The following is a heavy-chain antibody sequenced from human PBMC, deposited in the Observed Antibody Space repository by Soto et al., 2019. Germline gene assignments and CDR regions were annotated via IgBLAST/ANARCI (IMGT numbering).Heavy chain of an antibody. J-gene: IGHJ6*03. CDR3: ARDRITIFGTSGHYYYYMDV. D-gene: IGHD3-3*01. CDR2: ISSSSSTI. Sequence: GGSLRLSCAASGFTFSSYSMNWVRQAPGKGLEWVSYISSSSSTIYYADSVKGRFTISRDNAKNSLYLQMNSLRAEDTAVYYCARDRITIFGTSGHYYYYMDVWGKGTTVTVSS. V-gene: IGHV3-48*01. CDR1: GFTFSSYS.